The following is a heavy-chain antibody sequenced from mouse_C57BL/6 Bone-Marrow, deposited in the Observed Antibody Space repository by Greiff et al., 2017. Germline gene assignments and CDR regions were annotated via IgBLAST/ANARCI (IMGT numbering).Heavy chain of an antibody. CDR2: IDPSDSYT. Sequence: QVQLQQPGAELVMPGASVKLSCKASGYTFTSYWMHWVKQRPGQGLEWIGEIDPSDSYTNYNQKFKGKSPLTIDKSSSTAYMQLSSLTSEDSAVYYCAGGWFAYWGQGTLVTVSA. J-gene: IGHJ3*01. CDR3: AGGWFAY. CDR1: GYTFTSYW. V-gene: IGHV1-69*01.